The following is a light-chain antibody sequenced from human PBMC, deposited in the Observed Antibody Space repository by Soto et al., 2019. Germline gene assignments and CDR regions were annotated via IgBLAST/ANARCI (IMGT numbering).Light chain of an antibody. CDR2: GAS. J-gene: IGKJ2*01. CDR1: QSVSSSY. Sequence: EIVLTQSPGTLSLSPGERATLSCRASQSVSSSYLAWYQQKPGQAPRLLIYGASSRATGIPDRFSGSGSGTDFTLTISRLEPEDFAVYYCQQYNKWLYTFGQGTKLEIK. V-gene: IGKV3-20*01. CDR3: QQYNKWLYT.